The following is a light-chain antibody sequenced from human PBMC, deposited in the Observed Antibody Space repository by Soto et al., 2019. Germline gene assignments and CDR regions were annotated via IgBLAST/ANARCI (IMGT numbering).Light chain of an antibody. J-gene: IGKJ5*01. CDR3: QQRSNWPTIT. CDR1: QDISTL. CDR2: DAS. V-gene: IGKV3-11*01. Sequence: IVLTQSPAPLSFSPGERATPSCRASQDISTLLAWYQQKPGQPPRLLLYDASKRATGIPPRFSGSGSGTDFTLTIGSLETEDFALYYCQQRSNWPTITFGQGTRLEIK.